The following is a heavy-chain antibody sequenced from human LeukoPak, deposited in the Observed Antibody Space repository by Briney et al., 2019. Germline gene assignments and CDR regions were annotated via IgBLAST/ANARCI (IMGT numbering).Heavy chain of an antibody. CDR1: GFTFSSYS. CDR2: ISSSSSYI. Sequence: GGSLRLSCAASGFTFSSYSMNWGRQGPGKGLEWGSSISSSSSYIYYADSVKGGLTISRDKEKNSLYLQMNSLRAEDTAVYYCAVAVAGKPFDYWGQGTLVTVSS. J-gene: IGHJ4*02. CDR3: AVAVAGKPFDY. V-gene: IGHV3-21*01. D-gene: IGHD6-19*01.